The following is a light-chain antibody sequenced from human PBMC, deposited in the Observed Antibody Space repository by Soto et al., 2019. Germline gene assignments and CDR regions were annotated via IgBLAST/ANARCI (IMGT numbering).Light chain of an antibody. Sequence: VMTQSPATLSVSPGERATLSCRASQSVGSSLAWYQQKPGHAPRLLIYGASTRATGIPARFSGSGSGTEFTLTISSLQFEDFAVYYCQQYNNWPPTFGQGTKGEIK. J-gene: IGKJ1*01. CDR3: QQYNNWPPT. CDR1: QSVGSS. CDR2: GAS. V-gene: IGKV3-15*01.